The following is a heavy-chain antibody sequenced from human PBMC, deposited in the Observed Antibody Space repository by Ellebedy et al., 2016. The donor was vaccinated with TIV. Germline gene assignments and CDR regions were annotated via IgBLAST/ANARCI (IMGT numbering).Heavy chain of an antibody. J-gene: IGHJ4*02. CDR3: AGWISSGWYPNYFDY. Sequence: MPSETLSLTCTVSGGSISTSSHYWGWIRQPPGKGLECIGSIHYSGSTYYTPSLKSRVTTSVDTSKNQFSLKLSSVTATDTAVYYCAGWISSGWYPNYFDYWGQGTLVSVSS. CDR1: GGSISTSSHY. CDR2: IHYSGST. D-gene: IGHD6-19*01. V-gene: IGHV4-39*01.